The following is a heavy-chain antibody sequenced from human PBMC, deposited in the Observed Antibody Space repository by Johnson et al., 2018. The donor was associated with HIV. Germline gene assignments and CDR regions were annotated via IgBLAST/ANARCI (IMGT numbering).Heavy chain of an antibody. J-gene: IGHJ3*02. Sequence: VQLVESGGGVVQPGRSLTLSCAASGFTFSNYWMSWVRQAPGKGLEWVANIKQDGSDKYYVDSVKGRVTISRDNARNSLYLQMNSLRAEDTAVYYCTGRDLLRAFDIWGQGAMVTVSS. CDR1: GFTFSNYW. CDR2: IKQDGSDK. D-gene: IGHD2-15*01. CDR3: TGRDLLRAFDI. V-gene: IGHV3-7*01.